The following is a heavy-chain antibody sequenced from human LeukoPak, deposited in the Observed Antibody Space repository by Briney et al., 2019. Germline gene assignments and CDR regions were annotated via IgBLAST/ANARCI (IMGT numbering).Heavy chain of an antibody. Sequence: PSETLSLTCTVSGGSISSYYWGWIRQPPGKGLEWIGYIYYSGSTNYNPSLKSRVTISVDTSKNQFSLKLSSVTAADTAVYYCARDPRLRYFDWLLYYYYYMDVWGKGTTVTVSS. V-gene: IGHV4-59*12. J-gene: IGHJ6*03. CDR2: IYYSGST. D-gene: IGHD3-9*01. CDR3: ARDPRLRYFDWLLYYYYYMDV. CDR1: GGSISSYY.